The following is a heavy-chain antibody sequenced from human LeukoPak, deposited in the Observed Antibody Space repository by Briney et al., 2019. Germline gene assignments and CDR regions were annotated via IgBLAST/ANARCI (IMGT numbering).Heavy chain of an antibody. CDR3: ARIAAAEYTGRFDP. Sequence: KAGGSLRLSCAASGFTFSSYSMNWVRQAPGKGLEWVSSISSSSYIYYADSVKGRFTISRDNAKNSLYLQMNSLRAEDTAVYYCARIAAAEYTGRFDPWGQGTLVTVSS. V-gene: IGHV3-21*01. CDR1: GFTFSSYS. J-gene: IGHJ5*02. CDR2: ISSSSYI. D-gene: IGHD6-13*01.